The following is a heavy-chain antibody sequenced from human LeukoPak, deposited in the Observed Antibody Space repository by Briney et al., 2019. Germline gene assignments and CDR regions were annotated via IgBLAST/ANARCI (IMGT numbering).Heavy chain of an antibody. CDR3: ARDRPGLGLDP. J-gene: IGHJ5*02. CDR2: IYYSGST. Sequence: SETLSLTCTVSGGSISSYYWSWIRQPPGKGLEWIGYIYYSGSTNYNPSLKSRVTISVDTSKNQFSLKLSSVTAADTAVYYCARDRPGLGLDPWGQGTLVTVSS. V-gene: IGHV4-59*01. CDR1: GGSISSYY. D-gene: IGHD3-16*01.